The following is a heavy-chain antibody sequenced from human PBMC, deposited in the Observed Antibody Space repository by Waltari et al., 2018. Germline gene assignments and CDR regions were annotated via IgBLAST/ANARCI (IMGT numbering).Heavy chain of an antibody. Sequence: EVQLVESGGGLVQPGGSLNLPRSRSGFPSILQRMHWVRQVPGKGLVWVSRINGTSLTTNYADSVKGRFTISRDNAKNTLYLQMNSLTPEDTGVYYCALLRVVSVFDPFDNWGQGTLVTVSS. V-gene: IGHV3-74*01. CDR3: ALLRVVSVFDPFDN. CDR1: GFPSILQR. D-gene: IGHD2-15*01. CDR2: INGTSLTT. J-gene: IGHJ4*02.